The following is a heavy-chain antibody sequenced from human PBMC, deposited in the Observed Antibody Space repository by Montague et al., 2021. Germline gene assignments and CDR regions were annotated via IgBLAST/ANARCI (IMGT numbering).Heavy chain of an antibody. D-gene: IGHD3-22*01. V-gene: IGHV3-23*01. J-gene: IGHJ5*02. CDR2: ITGSGATT. CDR3: ARGRGVSSGIGQLDP. Sequence: SLRLSCAASGFTFSNYGMSWVRQAPGKGLEWVSSITGSGATTYYADSVKGRFTISRDNSENTLHLQMNNLRAEDTALYYCARGRGVSSGIGQLDPWGQGTLVTVSS. CDR1: GFTFSNYG.